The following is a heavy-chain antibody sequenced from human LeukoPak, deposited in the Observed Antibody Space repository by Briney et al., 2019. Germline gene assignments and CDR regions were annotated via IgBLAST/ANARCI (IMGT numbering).Heavy chain of an antibody. CDR2: ISSSSSYI. CDR1: GFTFSSYS. Sequence: PGGSLRLSCAASGFTFSSYSMNWVRQAPGKGLEWVSSISSSSSYIYYADSVKGRFTISRDNAKNSLYLQMNSLRAEDTAVYYCARAYCSSTSCYSFGYWGQGTLVTVSS. D-gene: IGHD2-2*01. J-gene: IGHJ4*02. V-gene: IGHV3-21*01. CDR3: ARAYCSSTSCYSFGY.